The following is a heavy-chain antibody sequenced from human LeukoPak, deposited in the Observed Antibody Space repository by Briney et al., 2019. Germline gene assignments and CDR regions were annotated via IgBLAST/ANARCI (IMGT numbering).Heavy chain of an antibody. CDR3: ARERYSSGWPKAPYFQH. CDR1: GYTFTGYY. Sequence: ASVKVSCKASGYTFTGYYMHWVRQAPGQGLEWMGWINPNSGGTNYAQKFQGRVTMTRDTSISTAYMELSRLRSDDTAVYYCARERYSSGWPKAPYFQHWGQGTLVTVSS. V-gene: IGHV1-2*02. J-gene: IGHJ1*01. D-gene: IGHD6-19*01. CDR2: INPNSGGT.